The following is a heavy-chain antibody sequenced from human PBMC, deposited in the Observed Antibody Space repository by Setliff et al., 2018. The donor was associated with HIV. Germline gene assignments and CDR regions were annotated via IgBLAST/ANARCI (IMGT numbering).Heavy chain of an antibody. Sequence: PSETLSLTCTVSGGSITRTPYYWGWIRQPPGKGLEWIGSIHHGGTAYDNPSLKSRVTISVDPSKNQILLRLSSVTAADTAVYYCARLSGGMVPNYWGQGTLVTVSS. CDR3: ARLSGGMVPNY. CDR2: IHHGGTA. V-gene: IGHV4-39*01. J-gene: IGHJ4*02. D-gene: IGHD3-10*01. CDR1: GGSITRTPYY.